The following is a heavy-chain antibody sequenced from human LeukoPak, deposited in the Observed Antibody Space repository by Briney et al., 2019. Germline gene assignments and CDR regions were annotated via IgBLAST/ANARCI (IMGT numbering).Heavy chain of an antibody. CDR3: ARIAVAGPYDAFDI. Sequence: SETLPLTCTVSSGSISSYYWNWIRQPPGKGLEWIGYIYYSGSTNYNPSLKSRLTISVDTSKNQFSLKLSSVTAADTAVYYCARIAVAGPYDAFDIWGQGTMVTVSS. J-gene: IGHJ3*02. CDR1: SGSISSYY. CDR2: IYYSGST. V-gene: IGHV4-59*01. D-gene: IGHD6-19*01.